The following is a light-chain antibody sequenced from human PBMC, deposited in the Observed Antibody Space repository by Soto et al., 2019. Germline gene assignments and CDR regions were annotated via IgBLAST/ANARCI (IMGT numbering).Light chain of an antibody. J-gene: IGLJ1*01. CDR1: SSDVGGYNY. CDR3: SSYTSSSTLCV. CDR2: DVS. V-gene: IGLV2-14*01. Sequence: QSALTQPASVSGSPGQSITISCTGTSSDVGGYNYVSWYQQHPGKAPTLMIYDVSNRPSGVSNRFSGSKSGNTASLTISGLQAEDEADYYCSSYTSSSTLCVFGTGTKVTVL.